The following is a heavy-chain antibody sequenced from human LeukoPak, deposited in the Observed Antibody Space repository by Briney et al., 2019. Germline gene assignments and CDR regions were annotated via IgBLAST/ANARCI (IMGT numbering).Heavy chain of an antibody. CDR2: INPNSGGT. CDR3: ARDRSTYYDILTGYYGAFDI. D-gene: IGHD3-9*01. J-gene: IGHJ3*02. CDR1: GYTFTGYY. Sequence: ASVKVSCKASGYTFTGYYMHWVRQAPGQRLEWMGWINPNSGGTNYAQKFQGRVTMTRDTSISTAYMELSRLRSDDTAVYYCARDRSTYYDILTGYYGAFDIWGQGTMVTVSS. V-gene: IGHV1-2*02.